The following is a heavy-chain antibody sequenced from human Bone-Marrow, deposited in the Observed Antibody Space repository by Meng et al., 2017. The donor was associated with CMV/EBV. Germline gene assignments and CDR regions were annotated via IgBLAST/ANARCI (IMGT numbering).Heavy chain of an antibody. Sequence: GESLKISCAASGFTFDNYAMSWFRQAPGKGPEWVSAIYGGASGTYYADSVKGRFTISRDSSKNTLYLQMSSLRVEDTAVYYCARSSDWGQGTLVTVSP. CDR1: GFTFDNYA. D-gene: IGHD3-16*02. CDR3: ARSSD. J-gene: IGHJ4*02. CDR2: IYGGASGT. V-gene: IGHV3-23*03.